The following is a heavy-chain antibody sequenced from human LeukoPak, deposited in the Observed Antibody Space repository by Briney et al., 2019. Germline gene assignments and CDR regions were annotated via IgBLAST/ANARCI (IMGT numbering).Heavy chain of an antibody. CDR1: GFTVSSNY. CDR3: ARGIAVAAPLDV. D-gene: IGHD6-19*01. J-gene: IGHJ6*02. V-gene: IGHV3-66*01. Sequence: GGSLRLSCAASGFTVSSNYMSWVHQAPGKGLEWVSVIYSGGSTYYADSVKGRFTISRDNSKNTLYLQMNSLRAEDTAVYYCARGIAVAAPLDVWGQGTTVTVSS. CDR2: IYSGGST.